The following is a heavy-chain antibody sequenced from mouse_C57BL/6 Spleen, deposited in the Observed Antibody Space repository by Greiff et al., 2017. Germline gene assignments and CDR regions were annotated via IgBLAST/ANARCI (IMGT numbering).Heavy chain of an antibody. CDR3: ARRGGSMYYFDY. CDR1: GFTFSSYG. D-gene: IGHD1-1*01. V-gene: IGHV5-6*02. Sequence: EVKLVESGGDLVKPGGSLKLSCAASGFTFSSYGMSWVRQTPDKRLEWVATISSGGSYTYYPDSVKGRFLIFRDNAKNTLYLEMSSLKSEDTAMYYCARRGGSMYYFDYWGQGTTLTVSS. CDR2: ISSGGSYT. J-gene: IGHJ2*01.